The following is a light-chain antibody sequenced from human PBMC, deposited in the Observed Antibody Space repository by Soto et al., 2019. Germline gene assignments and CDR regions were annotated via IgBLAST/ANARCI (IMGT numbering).Light chain of an antibody. CDR1: SSDVGGYNY. CDR3: SSYTSSSTFYV. Sequence: QSALNQPASVSGSPGQSITISCTGTSSDVGGYNYVSWYQQHPGKAPKLMIYDVSNRPSGVSNRFSGSKSGNTASLTIYGLQAEDEADYYCSSYTSSSTFYVFGTGTKVTVL. CDR2: DVS. J-gene: IGLJ1*01. V-gene: IGLV2-14*01.